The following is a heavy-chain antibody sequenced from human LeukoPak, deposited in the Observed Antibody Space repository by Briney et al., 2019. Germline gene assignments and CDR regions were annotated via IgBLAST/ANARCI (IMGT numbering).Heavy chain of an antibody. Sequence: PSETLPLTCTVSGGSISSYYWSWIRQPPGKGLEWIGYIYYSGSTNYNPSLKSRVTISVDTSKNQFSLKLSSVTAADTAVYYCARLPRRYQLPNDAFDIWGQGTMVTVSS. CDR2: IYYSGST. CDR1: GGSISSYY. V-gene: IGHV4-59*01. J-gene: IGHJ3*02. CDR3: ARLPRRYQLPNDAFDI. D-gene: IGHD2-2*01.